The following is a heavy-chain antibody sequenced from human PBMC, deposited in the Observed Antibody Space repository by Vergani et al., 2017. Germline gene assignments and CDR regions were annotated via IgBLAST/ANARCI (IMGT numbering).Heavy chain of an antibody. D-gene: IGHD3-9*01. J-gene: IGHJ3*01. CDR3: VHRLGYFDWDGAFDV. CDR1: GFSPTTGGEG. Sequence: QITLRESGPTLVKPPKTLTLTCTFSGFSPTTGGEGVGWIRQPPGRALEWLAFVYWNDDERYSPSLKSRVTITKDTSKNEVILTMATMDPVDTATYYCVHRLGYFDWDGAFDVWGPGTMVTVSS. V-gene: IGHV2-5*01. CDR2: VYWNDDE.